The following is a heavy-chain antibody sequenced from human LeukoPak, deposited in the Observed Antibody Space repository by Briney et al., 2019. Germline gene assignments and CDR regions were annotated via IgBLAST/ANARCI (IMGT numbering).Heavy chain of an antibody. CDR3: ARVGYSYGYDDPALGSFKLDY. CDR2: ISVYNGNT. D-gene: IGHD5-18*01. CDR1: GYTFTSYG. J-gene: IGHJ4*02. V-gene: IGHV1-18*01. Sequence: RASVKVSCKASGYTFTSYGISWVRQAPGQGLEWMGWISVYNGNTKYVQKFQGRVTMTRDMSTSTVYMELSSLRSEDTAVYYCARVGYSYGYDDPALGSFKLDYWGQGTLVTVSS.